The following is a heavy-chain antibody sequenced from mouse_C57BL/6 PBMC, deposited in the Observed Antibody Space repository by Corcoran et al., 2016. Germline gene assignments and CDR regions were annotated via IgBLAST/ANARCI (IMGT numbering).Heavy chain of an antibody. V-gene: IGHV3-6*01. D-gene: IGHD3-2*02. CDR2: ISYDGNN. CDR1: GYSITSGYY. Sequence: DVQLQESGPGLVKPSQSLSLTCSVTGYSITSGYYWNWIRQFPGNKLEWMGYISYDGNNNYNPSLKNRISITRETSKKQFFLKLNYVTTEDTATYYCARDSSGYPAYFDYWGQGTTLTVSS. CDR3: ARDSSGYPAYFDY. J-gene: IGHJ2*01.